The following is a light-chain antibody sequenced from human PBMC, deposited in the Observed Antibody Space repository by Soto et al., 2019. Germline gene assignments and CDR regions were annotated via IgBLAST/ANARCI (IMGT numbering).Light chain of an antibody. CDR2: EVS. V-gene: IGLV2-14*01. CDR1: SSDIGSFNY. J-gene: IGLJ2*01. CDR3: SSYAGSNNLV. Sequence: QSALTQPASVSGSPGQSITISCTGTSSDIGSFNYVSWYQQPPDKAPKLIIYEVSNRPSRVSNRFSGSKSGNTASLTISGLQPEDGADYYCSSYAGSNNLVFGGGTKVTVL.